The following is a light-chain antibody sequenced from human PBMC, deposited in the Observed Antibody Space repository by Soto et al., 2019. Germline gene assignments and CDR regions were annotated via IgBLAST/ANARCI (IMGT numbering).Light chain of an antibody. CDR3: QAYDYSLTAFV. CDR2: GNR. CDR1: NSSLGAGYD. Sequence: QSVLTQPPSVSGSPGQRVTISRTGNNSSLGAGYDVHWYQQLPFAAPKLVIFGNRNRPSGVPERFSGSKSGTSASLAITGLQAEDEADYYCQAYDYSLTAFVFGGGTQLTVL. V-gene: IGLV1-40*01. J-gene: IGLJ3*02.